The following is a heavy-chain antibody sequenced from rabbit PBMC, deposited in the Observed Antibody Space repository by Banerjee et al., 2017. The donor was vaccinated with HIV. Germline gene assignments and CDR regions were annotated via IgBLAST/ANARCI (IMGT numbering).Heavy chain of an antibody. J-gene: IGHJ6*01. D-gene: IGHD7-1*01. CDR2: IGISDDYT. V-gene: IGHV1S47*01. Sequence: QEQLVESGGGLVQPEGSLTLTCTASGFDFSSNAMCWVRQAPGKGLELIACIGISDDYTWYETWAKGRVTISKTSWTTVTLQMTSLTAADTATDFCAKTGTVNRGLDLWGPGTLVTVS. CDR3: AKTGTVNRGLDL. CDR1: GFDFSSNA.